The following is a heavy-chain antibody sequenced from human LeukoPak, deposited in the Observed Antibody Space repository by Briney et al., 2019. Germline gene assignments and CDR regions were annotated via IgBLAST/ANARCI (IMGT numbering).Heavy chain of an antibody. Sequence: SQTLSLTCTVPGGSISSGSYYWSWIRQPAGKGLEWIGRIYTSGSTNYNPSLKSRVTISVDTSKNQFSQKLSSVTAADTAVYYCAREVTIFGVVTRARFDPWGQGTLVTVSS. V-gene: IGHV4-61*02. J-gene: IGHJ5*02. D-gene: IGHD3-3*01. CDR3: AREVTIFGVVTRARFDP. CDR2: IYTSGST. CDR1: GGSISSGSYY.